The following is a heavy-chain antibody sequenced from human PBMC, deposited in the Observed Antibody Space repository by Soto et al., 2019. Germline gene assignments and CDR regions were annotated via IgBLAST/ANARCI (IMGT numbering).Heavy chain of an antibody. CDR1: GGSISSGGYY. CDR3: ARERVVVPAAPSAYYYYNDV. V-gene: IGHV4-31*03. J-gene: IGHJ6*03. CDR2: IYYSGST. Sequence: PSETLSLTCTVSGGSISSGGYYWSWIRQHPGKGLEWIGYIYYSGSTYYNPSLKSRVTISVDTSKNQFSLKLSSVTAADTAVYYCARERVVVPAAPSAYYYYNDVWGKGTTVTVS. D-gene: IGHD2-2*01.